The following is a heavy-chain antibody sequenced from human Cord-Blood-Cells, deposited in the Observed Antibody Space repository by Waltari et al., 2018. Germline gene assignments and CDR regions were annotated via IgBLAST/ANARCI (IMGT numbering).Heavy chain of an antibody. D-gene: IGHD3-10*01. CDR3: ARAGVREGWFDP. CDR2: IDWDDDK. V-gene: IGHV2-70*04. CDR1: GFSLSTSGMR. Sequence: QVTLKESGPALVKPTQTLTLTCTFSGFSLSTSGMRVSWIRQPPGKALEWLARIDWDDDKFYSTSLKTRLTISKATSKTQVVLTITNMDPVDTATYYCARAGVREGWFDPWGQGTLVTVSS. J-gene: IGHJ5*02.